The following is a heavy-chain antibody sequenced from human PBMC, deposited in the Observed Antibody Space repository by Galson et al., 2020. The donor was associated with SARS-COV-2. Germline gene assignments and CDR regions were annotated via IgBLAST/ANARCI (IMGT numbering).Heavy chain of an antibody. Sequence: SETLSLTCAVSGYSISSGYYWGWIRQPPGKGLEWIGSIYHSGSTYYNPSLKSRVTITVDTSKHQFSLKLSSVTAADTAVYYCARHLKGRDYGGSLYWYFDLWGRGTLVTVSS. CDR1: GYSISSGYY. V-gene: IGHV4-38-2*01. CDR2: IYHSGST. J-gene: IGHJ2*01. CDR3: ARHLKGRDYGGSLYWYFDL. D-gene: IGHD3-10*01.